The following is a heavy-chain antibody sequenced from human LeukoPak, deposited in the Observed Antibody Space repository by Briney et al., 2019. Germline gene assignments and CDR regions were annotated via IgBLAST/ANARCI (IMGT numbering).Heavy chain of an antibody. Sequence: ASVKVYCKASGYTFTSYGISWVRQAPGQGLEWMGWISAYNGNTNYAQKLQGRVTMTTDTSTSTAYMELRSLRSDDTAVYYCARDMCSSTSCLFDYWGQGTLVTVSS. V-gene: IGHV1-18*04. D-gene: IGHD2-2*01. CDR3: ARDMCSSTSCLFDY. J-gene: IGHJ4*02. CDR1: GYTFTSYG. CDR2: ISAYNGNT.